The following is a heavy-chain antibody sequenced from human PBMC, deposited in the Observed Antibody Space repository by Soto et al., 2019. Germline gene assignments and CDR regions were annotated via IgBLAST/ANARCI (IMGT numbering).Heavy chain of an antibody. Sequence: PGGSLRLSCAASGFTFSSYGMHWVRQAPGKGLEWVAVISYDGSNKYYADSVKGRFTISRDNSKNTLYLQMNSLRAEDTAVYYCARVLLEWLPRGWFDPWGQGTLVTVSS. CDR3: ARVLLEWLPRGWFDP. J-gene: IGHJ5*02. D-gene: IGHD3-3*01. CDR1: GFTFSSYG. CDR2: ISYDGSNK. V-gene: IGHV3-30*03.